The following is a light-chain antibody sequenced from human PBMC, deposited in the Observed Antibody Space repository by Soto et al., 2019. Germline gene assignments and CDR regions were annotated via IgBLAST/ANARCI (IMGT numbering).Light chain of an antibody. V-gene: IGLV2-18*02. CDR2: GVS. CDR1: SSDVGSYNR. CDR3: SSYTSSSTYV. J-gene: IGLJ1*01. Sequence: QSALTQPPSVSGSPGQSVTISCTGTSSDVGSYNRVSWYQQPPGTAPKLMIYGVSNRPSGVPDRFSGSKSGNTASLTISGLQAEDEADYYSSSYTSSSTYVFGTGTKLTVL.